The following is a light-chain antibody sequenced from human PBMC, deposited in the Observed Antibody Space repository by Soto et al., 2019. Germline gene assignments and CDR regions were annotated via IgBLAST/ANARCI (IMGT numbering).Light chain of an antibody. V-gene: IGLV2-14*01. Sequence: QSALTQPASVSGSPGQSLTISCTGSNSDIGGYNFVSWYQQHPGKAPKLMIYEVSNRPSGVSSRFSGAKSGNTASPTISGLQADDEADYYCSSFSSSTTVLVFGGGTKLTVL. J-gene: IGLJ3*02. CDR1: NSDIGGYNF. CDR3: SSFSSSTTVLV. CDR2: EVS.